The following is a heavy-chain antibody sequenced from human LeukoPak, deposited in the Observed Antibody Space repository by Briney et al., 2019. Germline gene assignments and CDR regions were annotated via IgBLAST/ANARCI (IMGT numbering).Heavy chain of an antibody. J-gene: IGHJ6*03. CDR2: INSDGSST. CDR1: GFTFSSYW. D-gene: IGHD1-1*01. V-gene: IGHV3-74*01. CDR3: ARDRLLEDRDYSYYYYMDV. Sequence: GGSLRLSCAASGFTFSSYWMHWVRQAPGKGLVWVSRINSDGSSTSYADSVKGRFTISRDNAKNTLYLQMNSLRAEDTAVYHCARDRLLEDRDYSYYYYMDVWGKGTTVTVSS.